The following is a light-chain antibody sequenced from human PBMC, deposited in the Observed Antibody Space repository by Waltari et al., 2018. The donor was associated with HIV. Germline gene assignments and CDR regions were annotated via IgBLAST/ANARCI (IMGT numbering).Light chain of an antibody. V-gene: IGLV1-40*01. CDR1: SYNIGAGYD. Sequence: QSVLTQPPSVSGAPGQRVTISCTGRSYNIGAGYDVHWYQQLPGTAPKIPIYGNSNRPSGFPDRFSGSKSGTSASLAITGLQAEDEADYYCQSYDSSLSGVVFGGGTKLTVL. CDR2: GNS. J-gene: IGLJ2*01. CDR3: QSYDSSLSGVV.